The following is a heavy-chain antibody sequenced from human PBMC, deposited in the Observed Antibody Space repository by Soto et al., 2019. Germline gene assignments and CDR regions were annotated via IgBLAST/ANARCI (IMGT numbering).Heavy chain of an antibody. CDR3: ARDMAGSAWAFDL. J-gene: IGHJ4*02. Sequence: QMQLVESGGGVVQPGGSLRLSCAASGFTFSTYAMHWVRQAPGKGLEWVADLSYDGGIKYYTDSVKGRFTISRDNSKKTLYLDVNSLRPEDTAIYYCARDMAGSAWAFDLWGQGTLVSVSS. CDR2: LSYDGGIK. D-gene: IGHD6-19*01. CDR1: GFTFSTYA. V-gene: IGHV3-30*04.